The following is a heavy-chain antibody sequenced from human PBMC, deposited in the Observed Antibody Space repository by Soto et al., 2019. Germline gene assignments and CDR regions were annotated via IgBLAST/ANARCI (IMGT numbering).Heavy chain of an antibody. Sequence: QVQLVESGGGVVQPGRSLRLSCAAYGFAFSRHGMHWVRQAPGKGLEWVAVIVRDGSEDYYADSVEGRFTISRDNSKNTLYLEMNNLRPEDTAVYYCARDDYYEDNGLESWGQGTLVTVSS. CDR2: IVRDGSED. V-gene: IGHV3-33*01. CDR1: GFAFSRHG. CDR3: ARDDYYEDNGLES. J-gene: IGHJ5*01. D-gene: IGHD3-22*01.